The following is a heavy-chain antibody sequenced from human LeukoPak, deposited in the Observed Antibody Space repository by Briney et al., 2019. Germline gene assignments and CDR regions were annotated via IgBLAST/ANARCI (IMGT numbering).Heavy chain of an antibody. CDR2: IIPIFGTA. J-gene: IGHJ3*02. Sequence: HWASVKVSXKASGGTFSSYAISWVRQAPGQGLEWMGGIIPIFGTANYAQKFQGRVTITADESTSTAYMELSSLRSEDTAVYYCARVTGGELPDRDDAFDIWGQGTMVTVSS. CDR3: ARVTGGELPDRDDAFDI. D-gene: IGHD1-26*01. V-gene: IGHV1-69*13. CDR1: GGTFSSYA.